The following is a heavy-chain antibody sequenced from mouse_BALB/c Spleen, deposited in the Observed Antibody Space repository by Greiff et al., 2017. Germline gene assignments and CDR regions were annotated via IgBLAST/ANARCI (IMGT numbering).Heavy chain of an antibody. J-gene: IGHJ1*01. V-gene: IGHV5-17*02. CDR1: GFTFSSFG. CDR3: ARVITNYWYFDV. CDR2: ISSGSSTI. D-gene: IGHD1-1*01. Sequence: EVQRVESGGGLVQPGGSRKLSCAASGFTFSSFGMHWVRQAPEKGLEWVAYISSGSSTIYYADTVKGRFTISRDNPKNTLFLQMTSLRSEDTAMYYCARVITNYWYFDVWGAGTTVTVSS.